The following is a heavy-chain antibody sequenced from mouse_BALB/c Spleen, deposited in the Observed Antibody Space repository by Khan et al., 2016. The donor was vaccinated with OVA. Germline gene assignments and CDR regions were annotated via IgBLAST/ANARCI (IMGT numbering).Heavy chain of an antibody. V-gene: IGHV1S135*01. J-gene: IGHJ2*01. CDR3: ARRGGYYGSQLFDY. D-gene: IGHD1-1*01. Sequence: EVQLQESGPELMKPGASVKISCKASGYSFTSYYMHWVKQSHGKSLEWIGYIDPFNGGTNYNQKFKGKATLTVDKSSSTAYMHLSSLTSEDSAVYYCARRGGYYGSQLFDYWGQGTTLTVSS. CDR1: GYSFTSYY. CDR2: IDPFNGGT.